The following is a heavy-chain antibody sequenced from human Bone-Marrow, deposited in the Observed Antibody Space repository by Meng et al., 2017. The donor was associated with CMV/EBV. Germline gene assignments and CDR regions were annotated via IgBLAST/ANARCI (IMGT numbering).Heavy chain of an antibody. CDR2: IIPILGIA. CDR3: ASPEGGDAFDI. Sequence: LVKVSCKASGGTFSSYTISWVRQAPGQGLEWMGRIIPILGIANYAQKFQGRVTITADKSTSTAYMELSSLRSEDTAVYYCASPEGGDAFDIWGQGTMVTVSS. D-gene: IGHD3-16*01. CDR1: GGTFSSYT. V-gene: IGHV1-69*02. J-gene: IGHJ3*02.